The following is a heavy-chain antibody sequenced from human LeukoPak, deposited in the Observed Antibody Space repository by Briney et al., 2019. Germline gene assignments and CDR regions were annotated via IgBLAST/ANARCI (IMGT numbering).Heavy chain of an antibody. CDR1: GFTFDDYT. CDR3: AKDRRNDFDY. D-gene: IGHD1-14*01. CDR2: ISWNSGSI. Sequence: GGSPRLSCAASGFTFDDYTMHWVRQAPGKGLEWVSGISWNSGSIGYADSVKGRFTISRDNAKNSLYLQMNSLRGDDTALYYCAKDRRNDFDYWGQGTLVTVSS. V-gene: IGHV3-9*01. J-gene: IGHJ4*02.